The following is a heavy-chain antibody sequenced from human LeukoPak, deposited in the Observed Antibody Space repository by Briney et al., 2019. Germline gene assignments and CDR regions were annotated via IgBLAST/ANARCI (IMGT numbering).Heavy chain of an antibody. CDR1: GGSISRSNYY. V-gene: IGHV4-39*07. J-gene: IGHJ4*02. CDR2: IYYSVDT. D-gene: IGHD3-16*02. Sequence: SETLSLTCSVSGGSISRSNYYWGWIRQPPGKGLEWIGSIYYSVDTYYNPSLKSRVTISVDTSKNQFSLKLSSVTAAGTAVYYCARDDYVWGSYRFDYWGQGTLVTVSS. CDR3: ARDDYVWGSYRFDY.